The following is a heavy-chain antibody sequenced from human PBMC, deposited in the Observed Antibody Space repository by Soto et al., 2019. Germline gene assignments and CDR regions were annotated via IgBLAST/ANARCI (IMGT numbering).Heavy chain of an antibody. D-gene: IGHD3-22*01. CDR1: GGSVSSGNYY. J-gene: IGHJ4*02. CDR2: FYYTGRI. Sequence: QVQLQESGPGLVKPSETLSLTCTVSGGSVSSGNYYWSWIRQPPGKGLEWIGYFYYTGRISYNPSLKSQVTIFIAASKNLFSRRLTSVTAADTAVYYCARSMFYSDDTYSSPFEYWGQGTLVSASS. CDR3: ARSMFYSDDTYSSPFEY. V-gene: IGHV4-61*01.